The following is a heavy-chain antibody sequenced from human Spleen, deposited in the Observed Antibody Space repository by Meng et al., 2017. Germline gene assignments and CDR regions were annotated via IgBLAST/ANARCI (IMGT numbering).Heavy chain of an antibody. CDR1: GVSLSGDY. J-gene: IGHJ5*02. CDR2: INHRGKT. CDR3: ARDAGDL. Sequence: QAQLQQWGAGLLQPSDTLSLTCAVSGVSLSGDYWSWIRQPPGKGLEWIGEINHRGKTTYNPSLKSRVTMSIDTSEKQFSLKLSSVTAADTAVYYCARDAGDLWGQGTLVTVSS. V-gene: IGHV4-34*01.